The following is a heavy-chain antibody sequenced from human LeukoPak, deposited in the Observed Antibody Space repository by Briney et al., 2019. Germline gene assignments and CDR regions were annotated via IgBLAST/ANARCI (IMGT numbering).Heavy chain of an antibody. CDR1: GFTFSSYS. CDR3: ARVGRSSTTCYFPDY. J-gene: IGHJ4*02. V-gene: IGHV3-21*01. CDR2: IASTSSHI. Sequence: GGSLRLSCAASGFTFSSYSMNWVRQAPGKGLEWVSFIASTSSHIYYADSVKGRFTISRDNAKNSMYLQMNSLRVEDTAVYYCARVGRSSTTCYFPDYWGQGTLVTVSS. D-gene: IGHD2-2*01.